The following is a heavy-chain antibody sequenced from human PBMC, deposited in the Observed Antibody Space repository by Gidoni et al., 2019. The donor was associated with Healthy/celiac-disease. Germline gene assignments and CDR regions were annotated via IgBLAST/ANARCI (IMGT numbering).Heavy chain of an antibody. J-gene: IGHJ6*02. V-gene: IGHV5-51*01. Sequence: EVQLVQSGAEVKKPGESLKISCKGSGYSFTSYWIGWVRQRPGKGLEGMGIIYPGDSDTRYSPSSQGQVTISADKSSSTAYLQWSSLKASDTAMYYCARQGDGYNPHYYYGMDVGGQGTTVTVSS. CDR2: IYPGDSDT. CDR3: ARQGDGYNPHYYYGMDV. D-gene: IGHD5-12*01. CDR1: GYSFTSYW.